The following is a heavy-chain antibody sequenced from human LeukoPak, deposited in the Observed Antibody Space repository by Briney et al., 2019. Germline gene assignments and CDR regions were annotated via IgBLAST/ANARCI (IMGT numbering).Heavy chain of an antibody. J-gene: IGHJ4*02. CDR1: GFPFSSYA. CDR2: IFDSGSQT. D-gene: IGHD2-15*01. Sequence: PGGSLRLSCEASGFPFSSYAMSWVRQAPGKGLEWVSGIFDSGSQTFYADSVKGRFTISRDNAKNSLYLQMNSLRAEDTAVYYCARGWSADYFDYWGQGILVTVSS. CDR3: ARGWSADYFDY. V-gene: IGHV3-21*06.